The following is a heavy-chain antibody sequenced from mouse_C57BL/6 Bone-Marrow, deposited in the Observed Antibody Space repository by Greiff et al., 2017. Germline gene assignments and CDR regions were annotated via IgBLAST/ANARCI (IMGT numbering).Heavy chain of an antibody. CDR3: GRRDGSRGRFAY. Sequence: EVKVVESGGGLVQPKGSLKLSCAASGFSFNTYAMNWVRQAPGKGLEWVARISSKSNNYATYYADSVKDRFTISRDASESMLYLQMNNLKTEDTAMYYCGRRDGSRGRFAYWGQGTLVTVSA. V-gene: IGHV10-1*01. D-gene: IGHD1-1*01. CDR1: GFSFNTYA. J-gene: IGHJ3*01. CDR2: ISSKSNNYAT.